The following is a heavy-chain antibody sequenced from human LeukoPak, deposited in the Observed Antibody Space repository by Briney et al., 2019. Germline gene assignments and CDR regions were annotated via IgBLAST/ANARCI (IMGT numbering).Heavy chain of an antibody. D-gene: IGHD6-19*01. CDR1: GFTFSSYD. J-gene: IGHJ4*02. Sequence: GGSLRLSCAASGFTFSSYDTHWVRQATGKGLEWVSAIGTAGDTYYPGSVKGRFTISRENAKNSLYLQMNSLRAGDTAVYYCARGGSGWYPDYWGQGTLVTVSS. V-gene: IGHV3-13*01. CDR2: IGTAGDT. CDR3: ARGGSGWYPDY.